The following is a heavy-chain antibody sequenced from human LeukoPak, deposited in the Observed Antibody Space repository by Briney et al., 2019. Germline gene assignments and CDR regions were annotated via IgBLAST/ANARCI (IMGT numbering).Heavy chain of an antibody. CDR3: ARMTDGFDP. D-gene: IGHD2-21*02. CDR1: GGSISSYY. Sequence: PSETLSLTCTVSGGSISSYYRSWIRQPPGKGLEWIGYIYYSGSTNYNPSLKSRVTISVDTSKNQFSLKLSSVTAADTAVYYCARMTDGFDPWGQGTLVTVSS. J-gene: IGHJ5*02. CDR2: IYYSGST. V-gene: IGHV4-59*01.